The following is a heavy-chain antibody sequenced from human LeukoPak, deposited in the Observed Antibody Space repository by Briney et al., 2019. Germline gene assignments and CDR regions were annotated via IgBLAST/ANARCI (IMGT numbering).Heavy chain of an antibody. D-gene: IGHD3-22*01. J-gene: IGHJ4*02. CDR1: GYTFTGYY. CDR3: AREASSGYYFDY. Sequence: ASVKVSCKASGYTFTGYYMHWVRQTPGQGLEWMGWINPNSGGTNYAQKFQGRVTMTRDTSISTAYMELSRLRPDDTAVHYCAREASSGYYFDYWGQGTLVTVSS. CDR2: INPNSGGT. V-gene: IGHV1-2*02.